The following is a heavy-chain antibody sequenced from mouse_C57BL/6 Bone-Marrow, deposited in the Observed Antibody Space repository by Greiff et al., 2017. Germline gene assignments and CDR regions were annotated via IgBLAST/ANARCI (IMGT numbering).Heavy chain of an antibody. V-gene: IGHV1-64*01. CDR2: IHPNSGST. Sequence: QVQLQQPGAELVKPGASVKLSCKASGYTFTSYWMHWVKQRPGQGLEWIGMIHPNSGSTNYNEKFKSKATLTVDKSSSTAYMQLSSLTSDDSAVYYCAREYYGLAYWGQGTLVTVSA. J-gene: IGHJ3*01. D-gene: IGHD1-1*01. CDR3: AREYYGLAY. CDR1: GYTFTSYW.